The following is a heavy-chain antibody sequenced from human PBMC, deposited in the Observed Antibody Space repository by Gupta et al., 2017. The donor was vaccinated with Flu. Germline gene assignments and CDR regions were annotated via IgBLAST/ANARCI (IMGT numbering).Heavy chain of an antibody. V-gene: IGHV4-39*01. CDR3: ARLGVGIIVNTFDY. Sequence: QLQLQESGPGLVKPSATLSLTCTVSVGSSSTTNYYWGWVRQPPGKRLEWIGTIYYSGSTWYTPSLKSRVAISVDTSKNQFSLKLSSVTAADTAVYYCARLGVGIIVNTFDYWGQGTLVTVSS. CDR1: VGSSSTTNYY. CDR2: IYYSGST. D-gene: IGHD1-14*01. J-gene: IGHJ4*02.